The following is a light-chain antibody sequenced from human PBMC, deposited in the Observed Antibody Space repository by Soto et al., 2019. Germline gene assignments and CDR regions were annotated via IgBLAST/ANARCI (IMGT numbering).Light chain of an antibody. Sequence: QSALTHPASVSGSPGQSITISCPGTSSDVGAYNFVSWYQHYPDKAPKVVIYDVANRPSGASYRFSASKSGNTASLTISGLQAEDEADYYCMSFTSSNTYVFGTGTKVTVL. J-gene: IGLJ1*01. CDR1: SSDVGAYNF. CDR2: DVA. CDR3: MSFTSSNTYV. V-gene: IGLV2-14*03.